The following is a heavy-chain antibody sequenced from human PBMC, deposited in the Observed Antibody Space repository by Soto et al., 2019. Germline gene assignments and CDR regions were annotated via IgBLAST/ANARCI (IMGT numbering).Heavy chain of an antibody. CDR3: AIDVGVSGYSYAPRGV. CDR2: IIPIFGTA. CDR1: GGTFSSYA. D-gene: IGHD5-18*01. Sequence: ASVKVSCKASGGTFSSYAISWVRQAPGQGLEWMGGIIPIFGTANYAQKFQGRVTITADESTSTAYMELSSLRSEDTAVYYCAIDVGVSGYSYAPRGVWGQRTTVTGSS. V-gene: IGHV1-69*13. J-gene: IGHJ6*02.